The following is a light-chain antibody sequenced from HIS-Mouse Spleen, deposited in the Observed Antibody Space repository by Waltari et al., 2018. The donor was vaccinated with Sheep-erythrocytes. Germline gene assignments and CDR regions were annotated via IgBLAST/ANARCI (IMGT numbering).Light chain of an antibody. CDR2: DDS. Sequence: SYVLTQPPSVSVAPGQTARITCGGNNIGSKSVHWYQQKPGQAPVLVVYDDSDRPSGFPERFSGSNSGNTATLTISRVEAGDEADYYCQVWDSSSDHPGVFGGGTKLTVL. V-gene: IGLV3-21*02. J-gene: IGLJ2*01. CDR1: NIGSKS. CDR3: QVWDSSSDHPGV.